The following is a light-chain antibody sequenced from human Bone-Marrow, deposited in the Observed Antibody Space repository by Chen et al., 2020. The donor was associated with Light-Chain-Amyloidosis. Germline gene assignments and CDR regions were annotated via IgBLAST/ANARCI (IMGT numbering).Light chain of an antibody. Sequence: QSALTQPPSASGSPGQSVTISCTGTSGDVGGYEYVSWYQQDPGKAPKLMIYEVTKRPSGVHDRFSGARSGNADSQTVSGLQAEDDADDYCSSYAGSNNLKFGGGTKLTVL. CDR3: SSYAGSNNLK. V-gene: IGLV2-8*01. J-gene: IGLJ2*01. CDR2: EVT. CDR1: SGDVGGYEY.